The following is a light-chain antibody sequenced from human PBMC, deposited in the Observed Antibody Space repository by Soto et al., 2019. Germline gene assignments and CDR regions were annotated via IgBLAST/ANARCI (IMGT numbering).Light chain of an antibody. Sequence: DIQMTQSPSSLSASVGDRVTITCRASQDISDSLAWYQQKPWKAPKLLIYEASTLQSGVSSRFIGSGSGTDFTVTISSLQPEDSATYYCQKYKSAPVTFGHGTRLDIK. CDR2: EAS. J-gene: IGKJ5*01. CDR3: QKYKSAPVT. V-gene: IGKV1-27*01. CDR1: QDISDS.